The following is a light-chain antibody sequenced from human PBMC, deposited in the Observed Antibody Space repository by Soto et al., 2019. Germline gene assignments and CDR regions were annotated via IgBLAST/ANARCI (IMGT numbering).Light chain of an antibody. CDR2: DVS. J-gene: IGLJ2*01. V-gene: IGLV2-14*01. CDR1: SSDDGGYNY. Sequence: QSVLTQPASVSGCPGQSITISCTGTSSDDGGYNYVSWYQQHPGKAPKLMIYDVSNRPSGVSNRFSGSKSGNTASLTISGLQAEDEADYYCSSYTSSSTPVVFGGGTKVTVL. CDR3: SSYTSSSTPVV.